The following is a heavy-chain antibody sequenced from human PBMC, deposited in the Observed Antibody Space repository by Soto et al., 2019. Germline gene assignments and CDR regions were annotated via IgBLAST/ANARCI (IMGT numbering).Heavy chain of an antibody. D-gene: IGHD3-22*01. J-gene: IGHJ4*02. CDR2: IIPILGIA. Sequence: AAVKVSCKASGGTFSSYTISWVRQAHGQGLEWMGRIIPILGIANYAQKFQGRVTITADKSTSTAYMELSSLRSEDTAVYYCAWRLYYYDSSGNFDYWGQGTLVTAPQ. CDR1: GGTFSSYT. CDR3: AWRLYYYDSSGNFDY. V-gene: IGHV1-69*02.